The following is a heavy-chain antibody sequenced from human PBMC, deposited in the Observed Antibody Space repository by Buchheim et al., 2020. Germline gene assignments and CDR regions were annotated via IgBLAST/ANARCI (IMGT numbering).Heavy chain of an antibody. D-gene: IGHD3-3*01. CDR3: ARASCPARTYYDFWSGFCIGSPPSYGMDV. J-gene: IGHJ6*02. CDR2: IYSEGSGSDT. CDR1: GFTVTSNY. V-gene: IGHV3-66*01. Sequence: EVQLVESGGGLVQPGGSLRLSCAASGFTVTSNYMGWVRQAPGKGLEWVSVIYSEGSGSDTYYADSVRGRFTISRDNSKNTLYLQMNSLRAEDTAVYYCARASCPARTYYDFWSGFCIGSPPSYGMDVWGQGTT.